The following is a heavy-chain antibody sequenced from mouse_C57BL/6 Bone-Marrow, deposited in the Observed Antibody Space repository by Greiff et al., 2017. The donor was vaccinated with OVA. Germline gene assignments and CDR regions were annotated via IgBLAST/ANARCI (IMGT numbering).Heavy chain of an antibody. D-gene: IGHD1-1*01. CDR1: GYTFTSYG. CDR2: IYPRSGNT. J-gene: IGHJ1*03. V-gene: IGHV1-81*01. CDR3: ARWVYYGSDWYFDV. Sequence: QVQLQQSGAELARPGASVKLSCKASGYTFTSYGISWVKQRTGQGLEWIGEIYPRSGNTYYNEKFKGKATLTADKSSSTAYMELRSLTSEDSAVYYCARWVYYGSDWYFDVWGTGTTVTVSS.